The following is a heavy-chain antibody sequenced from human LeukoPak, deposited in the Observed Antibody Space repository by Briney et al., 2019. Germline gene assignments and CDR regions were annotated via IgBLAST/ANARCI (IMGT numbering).Heavy chain of an antibody. CDR1: GFTFSSYG. D-gene: IGHD3-9*01. CDR3: AKGSASTPDYDILTGYIGSPPLVDAFDI. CDR2: IRYDGSNK. J-gene: IGHJ3*02. Sequence: GGSLRLSCTASGFTFSSYGMHWVRQAPGKGLEWVAFIRYDGSNKYYADSVKGRFTISRDNSKNTLYLQMNSLRAEDTAVYYCAKGSASTPDYDILTGYIGSPPLVDAFDIWGQGTMVTVSS. V-gene: IGHV3-30*02.